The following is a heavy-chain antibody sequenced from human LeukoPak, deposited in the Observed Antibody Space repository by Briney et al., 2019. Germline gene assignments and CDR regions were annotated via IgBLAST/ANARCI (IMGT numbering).Heavy chain of an antibody. CDR1: GFTFSSYS. J-gene: IGHJ5*02. Sequence: PGGSLRLSCAASGFTFSSYSMNWVRQAPGKGLEWVANIKQDGSEKYYVDSVKGRFTISRDNAKNSLYLQMNSLRAEDTAVYYCARDGPWGQGTLVTVSS. CDR3: ARDGP. V-gene: IGHV3-7*01. CDR2: IKQDGSEK.